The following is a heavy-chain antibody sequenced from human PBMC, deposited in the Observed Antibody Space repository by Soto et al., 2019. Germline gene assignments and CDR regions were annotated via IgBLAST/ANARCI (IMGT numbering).Heavy chain of an antibody. CDR1: GFSFNTHG. CDR3: ARDDNYDDNGLDL. Sequence: QGQLVESGGGVVRPGRSLRLSCEATGFSFNTHGMHWVRQAPGKGLEWVAVIVNDGSEQAYSDSVKGRSTILRDNSKNTLSLQMNNLRAEDTAVYYCARDDNYDDNGLDLWGQGIVVTVSS. D-gene: IGHD4-17*01. V-gene: IGHV3-33*01. J-gene: IGHJ5*02. CDR2: IVNDGSEQ.